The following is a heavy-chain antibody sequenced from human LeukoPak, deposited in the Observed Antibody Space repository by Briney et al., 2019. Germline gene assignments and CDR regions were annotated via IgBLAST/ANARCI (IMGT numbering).Heavy chain of an antibody. CDR1: GYRSTNYW. CDR3: ARGAQWLDFDY. V-gene: IGHV5-51*01. J-gene: IGHJ4*02. Sequence: GESLKISCKASGYRSTNYWIGCVRQLPGKGLEWMGILYPGDSDTRYSPSIQGQVTISAGKSISTAYLQWSSLKAADTAMYYCARGAQWLDFDYWGQGTLVTVSS. CDR2: LYPGDSDT. D-gene: IGHD6-19*01.